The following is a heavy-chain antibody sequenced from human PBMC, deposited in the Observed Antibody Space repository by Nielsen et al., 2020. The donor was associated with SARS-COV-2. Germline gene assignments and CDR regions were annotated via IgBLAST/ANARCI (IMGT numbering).Heavy chain of an antibody. Sequence: SETLSLTCTVSGGSISSYYWSWIRQPPGKGLEWIGYIYYSGSTNYNPSLKSRVTISVDTSKNQFSLKLSSVTAADTAVYYCARRAKIQLGFDYWGQGTLVTVSS. J-gene: IGHJ4*02. D-gene: IGHD5-18*01. V-gene: IGHV4-59*08. CDR1: GGSISSYY. CDR2: IYYSGST. CDR3: ARRAKIQLGFDY.